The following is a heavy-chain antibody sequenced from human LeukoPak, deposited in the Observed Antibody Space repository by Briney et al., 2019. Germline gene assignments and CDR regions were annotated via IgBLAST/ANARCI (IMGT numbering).Heavy chain of an antibody. Sequence: TGGSLRLSCAASGFTFSSYGMHWVRQAPGKGLEWVAVISYDGSNKYYADSVKGRFTISRDNSKNTLYLQMNSLRAEDTAVYYRAALSAFDYWGQGTLVTVSS. CDR2: ISYDGSNK. D-gene: IGHD2/OR15-2a*01. V-gene: IGHV3-30*03. CDR1: GFTFSSYG. CDR3: AALSAFDY. J-gene: IGHJ4*02.